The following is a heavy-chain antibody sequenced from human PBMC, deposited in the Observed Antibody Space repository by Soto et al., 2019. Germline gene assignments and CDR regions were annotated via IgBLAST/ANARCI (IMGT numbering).Heavy chain of an antibody. Sequence: GGSLRLSCAASGFTFDDYAMHWVRQAPGKGLEWVSGISWNSGSIGYADSVKGRFTISRDNAKNSLYLQMNSLRAEDTALYYCAKDVYGSGSYYWSHYYYYMDVWGKGTTVTVSS. CDR1: GFTFDDYA. CDR3: AKDVYGSGSYYWSHYYYYMDV. V-gene: IGHV3-9*01. D-gene: IGHD3-10*01. J-gene: IGHJ6*03. CDR2: ISWNSGSI.